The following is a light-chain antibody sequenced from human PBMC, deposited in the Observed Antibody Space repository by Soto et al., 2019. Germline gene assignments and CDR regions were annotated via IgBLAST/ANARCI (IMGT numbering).Light chain of an antibody. CDR1: SGDIGSYNR. CDR3: SSYKNINTRACV. J-gene: IGLJ1*01. V-gene: IGLV2-14*01. Sequence: QSALTQPASVSGSPGQSITISCTGTSGDIGSYNRVSWYQQHPGKAPKLIIYEVTDRPSGVSNRFSGSKSGNTDSLTISGLQAEDEAEYYCSSYKNINTRACVFGTGTKVTVL. CDR2: EVT.